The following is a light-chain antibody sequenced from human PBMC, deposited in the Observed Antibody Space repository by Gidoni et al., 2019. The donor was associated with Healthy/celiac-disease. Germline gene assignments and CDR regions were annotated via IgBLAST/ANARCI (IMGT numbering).Light chain of an antibody. V-gene: IGKV1-8*01. CDR1: QGISSY. J-gene: IGKJ4*01. Sequence: AIRMTQSPSSFSASKGARVTISCRASQGISSYLAWYQQKPGKAPKLLIYAASTLQSGVPSRFSGSGSGTDFTLTISCLQSEDFAAYYCQQYYSYPLTFGGGTKVEIK. CDR2: AAS. CDR3: QQYYSYPLT.